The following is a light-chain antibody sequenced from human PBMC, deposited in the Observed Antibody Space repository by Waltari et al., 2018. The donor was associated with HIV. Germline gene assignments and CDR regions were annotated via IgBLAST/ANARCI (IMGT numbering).Light chain of an antibody. V-gene: IGLV2-23*01. CDR1: RSAVGAYNL. CDR3: CSYAGRNTYV. J-gene: IGLJ1*01. Sequence: QSVLTQPASVSGSPGQSLTISCSGTRSAVGAYNLVSCYRQNPGNAPQVISFQDTKRPSGICGQVSGSKSRKTASLTISGLRREDQGNYDCCSYAGRNTYVFGSWTEVSVL. CDR2: QDT.